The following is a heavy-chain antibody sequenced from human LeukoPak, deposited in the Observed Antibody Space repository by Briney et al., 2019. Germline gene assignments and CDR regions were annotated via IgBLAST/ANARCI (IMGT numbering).Heavy chain of an antibody. D-gene: IGHD3-10*01. V-gene: IGHV3-23*01. CDR1: GFTFSSYA. J-gene: IGHJ4*02. Sequence: PGGSLRLSCAASGFTFSSYAMSWVRQAPGKGLEWVSAISGSGGSTYYADSVKGRFTISRDNSKNTLYLQMNSLRAEDTAVYYFAKDRRGSGVFDYWGQGTLVTVSS. CDR2: ISGSGGST. CDR3: AKDRRGSGVFDY.